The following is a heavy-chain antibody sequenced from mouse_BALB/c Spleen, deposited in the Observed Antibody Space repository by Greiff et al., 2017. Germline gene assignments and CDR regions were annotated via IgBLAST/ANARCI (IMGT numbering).Heavy chain of an antibody. Sequence: VKLVESGPELVKPGASVKISCKASGYAFSSSWMNWVKQRPGQGLEWIGRIYPGDGDTNYNGKFKGKATLTADKSSSTAYMQLSSLTSVDSAVYVGARGGSGYYRYFDVGGAGTTVTVAS. CDR1: GYAFSSSW. CDR2: IYPGDGDT. V-gene: IGHV1-82*01. D-gene: IGHD1-3*01. CDR3: ARGGSGYYRYFDV. J-gene: IGHJ1*01.